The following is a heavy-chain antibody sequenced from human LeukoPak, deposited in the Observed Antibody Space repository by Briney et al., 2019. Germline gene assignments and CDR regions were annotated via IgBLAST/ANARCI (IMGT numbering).Heavy chain of an antibody. Sequence: GGSLRLSCAASGFTFSSYAMSWVRQAPGKGLEWVSEIGGSGGRTYYADSVKGRFTISRDNPKNTLYLQMNSLRAEDTAVYYCANLLTDYWGQGTLVTVSS. V-gene: IGHV3-23*01. CDR1: GFTFSSYA. CDR2: IGGSGGRT. D-gene: IGHD3-9*01. CDR3: ANLLTDY. J-gene: IGHJ4*02.